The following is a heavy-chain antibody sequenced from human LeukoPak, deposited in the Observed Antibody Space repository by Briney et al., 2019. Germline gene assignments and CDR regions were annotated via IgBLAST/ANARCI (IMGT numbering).Heavy chain of an antibody. V-gene: IGHV4-59*12. CDR3: ARDSRSSSWGGWFDP. D-gene: IGHD6-13*01. J-gene: IGHJ5*02. Sequence: SETLSLTCTVSGGSISSYYWSWIRQPPGKGLEWIGYIYYSGSTYYNPSLKSRVTISVDTSKNQFSLKLSSVTAADTAVYYCARDSRSSSWGGWFDPWGQGTLVTVSS. CDR1: GGSISSYY. CDR2: IYYSGST.